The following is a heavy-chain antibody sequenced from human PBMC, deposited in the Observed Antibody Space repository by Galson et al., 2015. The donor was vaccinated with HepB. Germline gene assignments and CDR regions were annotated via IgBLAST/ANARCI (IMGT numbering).Heavy chain of an antibody. CDR3: ASVEMATIQYYYYYGMDV. J-gene: IGHJ6*02. D-gene: IGHD5-24*01. CDR2: IIPILGIA. Sequence: SVKVSCKASGGTFSSYTISWVRQAPGQGLEWMGRIIPILGIANYAQKFQGRVTITADKSTSTAYMELSSLRSEDTAVYYCASVEMATIQYYYYYGMDVWGQGTTVTVSS. CDR1: GGTFSSYT. V-gene: IGHV1-69*02.